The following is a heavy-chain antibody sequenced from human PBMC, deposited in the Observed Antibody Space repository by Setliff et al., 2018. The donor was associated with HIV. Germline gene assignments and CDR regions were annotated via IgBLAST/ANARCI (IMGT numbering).Heavy chain of an antibody. Sequence: SQTLSLTCAISGDSVSSNSVAWNWIRQSPSRGLEWLGRTYYRSKWYYDYAVSVRSRITINPDTSKNQLSLHLTSVTPEDTAVYYCARVFRNLPDYWGQGTLVTVSS. CDR1: GDSVSSNSVA. CDR2: TYYRSKWYY. J-gene: IGHJ4*02. V-gene: IGHV6-1*01. CDR3: ARVFRNLPDY. D-gene: IGHD1-1*01.